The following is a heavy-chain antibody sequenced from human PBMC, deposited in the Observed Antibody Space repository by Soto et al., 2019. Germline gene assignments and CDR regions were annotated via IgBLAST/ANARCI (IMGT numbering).Heavy chain of an antibody. CDR2: INHSGST. D-gene: IGHD3-9*01. V-gene: IGHV4-34*01. Sequence: QVQLQQWGAGLLKPSETLSLNCAVYGGSFSGYYWSWIRQPPGKGLEWLGEINHSGSTTYNPSRKSRVTRSVDTSKNQFSLELSSVTAADTAVYYCARGLYDILTPDAFYIWGQGTMVTVSS. CDR3: ARGLYDILTPDAFYI. CDR1: GGSFSGYY. J-gene: IGHJ3*02.